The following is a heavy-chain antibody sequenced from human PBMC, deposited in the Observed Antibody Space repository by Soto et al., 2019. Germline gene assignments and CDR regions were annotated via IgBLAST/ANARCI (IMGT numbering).Heavy chain of an antibody. V-gene: IGHV3-30*18. D-gene: IGHD3-22*01. CDR2: ISYDGSNK. Sequence: QVQLVESGGGVVQPGRSLRLSCAASGFTFSSYGMHWVRQAPGKGLEWVAVISYDGSNKYYADSVKGRFTISRDNSKNTLYLQMNSLRAEDTAVYYCAKDESMIVAKYYFDYWGQGTLVTVSS. CDR3: AKDESMIVAKYYFDY. J-gene: IGHJ4*02. CDR1: GFTFSSYG.